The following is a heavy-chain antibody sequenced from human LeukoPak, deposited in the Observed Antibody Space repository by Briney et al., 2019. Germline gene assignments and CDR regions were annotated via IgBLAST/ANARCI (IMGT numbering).Heavy chain of an antibody. Sequence: SETLSLTCTVSGGSISSYYWSWIRQPPGKGLEWIGYIYYSGSTYYNPSLKSRVTISVDTSKNQFSLKLSSVTAADTAVYYCARAPYYYGSGSPFQHWGQGTLVTVSS. J-gene: IGHJ1*01. CDR1: GGSISSYY. D-gene: IGHD3-10*01. CDR3: ARAPYYYGSGSPFQH. CDR2: IYYSGST. V-gene: IGHV4-59*08.